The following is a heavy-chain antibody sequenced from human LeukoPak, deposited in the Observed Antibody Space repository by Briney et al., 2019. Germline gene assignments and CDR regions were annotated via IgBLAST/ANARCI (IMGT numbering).Heavy chain of an antibody. CDR1: GGSISSSSYY. CDR2: IYYSGST. J-gene: IGHJ5*02. V-gene: IGHV4-61*05. CDR3: ARHEVVVVVAATRPVVAGWFDP. D-gene: IGHD2-15*01. Sequence: SETLSLTCTVSGGSISSSSYYWSWIRQPPGKGLEWIGYIYYSGSTNYNPSLKSRVTISVDTSKNQFSLKLSSVTAADTAVYYCARHEVVVVVAATRPVVAGWFDPWGQGTLVTVSS.